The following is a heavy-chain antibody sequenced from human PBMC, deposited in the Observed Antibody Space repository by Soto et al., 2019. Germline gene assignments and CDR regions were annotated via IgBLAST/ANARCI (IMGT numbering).Heavy chain of an antibody. CDR2: IGTAGNT. J-gene: IGHJ6*02. V-gene: IGHV3-13*01. D-gene: IGHD5-12*01. Sequence: PGGSLRLSCAASGFTFSNYDMHWVRQVTGKGLEWVSTIGTAGNTYYPDSVKGRFTISRENSKNTLYLQMNSLRAEDTAVYYCTRISGYLYNYYGMDVWGQGTTVTVSS. CDR3: TRISGYLYNYYGMDV. CDR1: GFTFSNYD.